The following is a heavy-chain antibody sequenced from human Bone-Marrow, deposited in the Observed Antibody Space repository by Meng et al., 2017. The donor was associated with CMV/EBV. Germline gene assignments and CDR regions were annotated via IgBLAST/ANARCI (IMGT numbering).Heavy chain of an antibody. CDR3: ASRGCSSTSCYYAWVNWFDP. V-gene: IGHV3-9*01. Sequence: SLKISCAASGFTFDDYAMHWVRQAPGKGLEWVSGISWNSGSIDYADSVKGRFSISRDNAKNSLYLQMNSLRAEDTAVYYCASRGCSSTSCYYAWVNWFDPWGQGTLVTVSS. CDR2: ISWNSGSI. CDR1: GFTFDDYA. D-gene: IGHD2-2*01. J-gene: IGHJ5*02.